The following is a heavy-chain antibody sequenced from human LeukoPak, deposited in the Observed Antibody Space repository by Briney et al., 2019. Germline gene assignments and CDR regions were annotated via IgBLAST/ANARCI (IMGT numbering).Heavy chain of an antibody. CDR3: AKQRGIAARRVQYYFDY. J-gene: IGHJ4*02. CDR1: GFTFSSYG. V-gene: IGHV3-30*18. CDR2: ISYDESNK. Sequence: PGRSLRLSCAASGFTFSSYGMHRVRQAPGKGLEWVAVISYDESNKYYADSVKGRFTISRDNSKNTLYLQMNSLRAEDTAVYYCAKQRGIAARRVQYYFDYWGQGTLVTVSS. D-gene: IGHD6-6*01.